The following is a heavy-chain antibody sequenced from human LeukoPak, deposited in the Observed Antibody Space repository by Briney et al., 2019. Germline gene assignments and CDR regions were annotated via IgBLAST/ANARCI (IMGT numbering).Heavy chain of an antibody. V-gene: IGHV3-7*01. J-gene: IGHJ6*03. Sequence: GGSLRLSCAASGFSFSGYWMSWVRQAPGEGLEWVANIKQDGSDKYYVDSVKGRFTISRDNAKNSLYLQMSSLRAEDTAVYYCARRRTISGSGPYYMDVWGKGTTVTVPS. CDR3: ARRRTISGSGPYYMDV. D-gene: IGHD3-3*02. CDR1: GFSFSGYW. CDR2: IKQDGSDK.